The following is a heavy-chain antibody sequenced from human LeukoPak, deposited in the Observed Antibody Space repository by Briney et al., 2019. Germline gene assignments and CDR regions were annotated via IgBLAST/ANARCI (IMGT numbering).Heavy chain of an antibody. D-gene: IGHD6-19*01. J-gene: IGHJ4*02. CDR2: ISSSSSYI. CDR1: GSTFSSYS. Sequence: PGGSLRLSCAASGSTFSSYSMNWVRQAPGKGLEWVSSISSSSSYIYYADSVKGRFTISRDNAKNSLYLQMNSLRAEDTAVYYCARANKGGWLLDYWGQGTLVTVSS. V-gene: IGHV3-21*01. CDR3: ARANKGGWLLDY.